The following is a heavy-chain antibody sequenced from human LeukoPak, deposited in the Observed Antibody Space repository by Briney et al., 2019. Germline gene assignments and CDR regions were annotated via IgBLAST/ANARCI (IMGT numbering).Heavy chain of an antibody. Sequence: GESLKISCKGSGFSFSSYWIGWVRQMPGKGLGWMGIIYPGDSDTRYSPSFQGQVTISADKSISTAYLQWSSLKASDTAMYYCARHYYASGSYYNDYWGQGTLVTVSS. CDR1: GFSFSSYW. CDR3: ARHYYASGSYYNDY. J-gene: IGHJ4*02. CDR2: IYPGDSDT. D-gene: IGHD3-10*01. V-gene: IGHV5-51*01.